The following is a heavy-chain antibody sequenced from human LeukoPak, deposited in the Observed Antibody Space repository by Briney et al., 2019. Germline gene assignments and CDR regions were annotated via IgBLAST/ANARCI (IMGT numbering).Heavy chain of an antibody. CDR2: IDPDGGNT. J-gene: IGHJ3*01. CDR3: ARIRDGYNDAYDL. CDR1: GYTFTSYG. Sequence: ASVKVSCKASGYTFTSYGISWVRQAPGQGLEWMGLIDPDGGNTNYAQNFQGRVTLTRDTSTSTLYMELSSLRSEDTAIYYCARIRDGYNDAYDLWGQGTVVTVPS. V-gene: IGHV1-46*01. D-gene: IGHD5-24*01.